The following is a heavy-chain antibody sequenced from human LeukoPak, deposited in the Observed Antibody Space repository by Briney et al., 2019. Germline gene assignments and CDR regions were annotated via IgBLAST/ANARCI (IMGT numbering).Heavy chain of an antibody. Sequence: SETLSLTCAVYGGSFSGYYWSWIRQPPGKGLEWIGEINHSGSTNYNPSLKSRVTISVDTSKNQFSLKLSSVTAADTAVYYCARGGYRPFDYWGQGTLVTVSP. CDR3: ARGGYRPFDY. CDR1: GGSFSGYY. V-gene: IGHV4-34*01. J-gene: IGHJ4*02. D-gene: IGHD2-15*01. CDR2: INHSGST.